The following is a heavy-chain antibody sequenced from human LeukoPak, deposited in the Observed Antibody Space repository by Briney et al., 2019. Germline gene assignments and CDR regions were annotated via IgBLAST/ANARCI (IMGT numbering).Heavy chain of an antibody. D-gene: IGHD5-12*01. CDR2: INPNSGGT. V-gene: IGHV1-2*06. J-gene: IGHJ5*02. CDR1: GYTFTGYY. CDR3: ARVTGYQWLRFDNWFDP. Sequence: ALVKVSCKASGYTFTGYYMHWVRQAPGQGLEWMGRINPNSGGTNYAQKFQGRVTMTRDTSISTAYMELSRLRSDDTAVYYCARVTGYQWLRFDNWFDPWGQGTLVTVSS.